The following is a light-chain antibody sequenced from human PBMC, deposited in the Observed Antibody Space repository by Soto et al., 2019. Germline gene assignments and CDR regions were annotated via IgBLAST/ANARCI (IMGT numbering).Light chain of an antibody. Sequence: EVVLTRSPVTRSFSPGEGATLSCRAIQSFSSPYLAWYQQKPGQAPRLLIYGAATRATGVPDRFSGSGFGTDFTLSISSLEPEDFAVYYCQQYEDSPFTFGPGTKVDIK. J-gene: IGKJ3*01. CDR1: QSFSSPY. CDR3: QQYEDSPFT. V-gene: IGKV3-20*01. CDR2: GAA.